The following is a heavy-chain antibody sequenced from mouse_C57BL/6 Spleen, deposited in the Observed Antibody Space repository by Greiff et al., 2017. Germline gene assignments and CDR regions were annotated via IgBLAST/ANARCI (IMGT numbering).Heavy chain of an antibody. Sequence: LMEPGASVKIPCKASGYTFTDYNMDWVKQSHGKSLEWIGDINPNNGGTIYNQKFKGKATLTVDKSSSTAYMELRSLTSEDTAVYYCARTEGAMDYWGQGTSVTVSS. CDR3: ARTEGAMDY. CDR2: INPNNGGT. V-gene: IGHV1-18*01. CDR1: GYTFTDYN. J-gene: IGHJ4*01.